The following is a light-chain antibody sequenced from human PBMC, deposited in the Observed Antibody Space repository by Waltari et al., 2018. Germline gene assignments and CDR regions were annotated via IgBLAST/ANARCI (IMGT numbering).Light chain of an antibody. CDR1: TIGTKT. J-gene: IGLJ2*01. V-gene: IGLV3-21*02. CDR2: DNS. Sequence: SYVLTQPPSVSVAPGQTARLTCGGDTIGTKTMQWYQQSPGQAPLLVVYDNSAPPSGIPERFSGSNSGNTATLTISRVEAGDEADFYCQVWDTGSDHPVIFGGGTKLTVL. CDR3: QVWDTGSDHPVI.